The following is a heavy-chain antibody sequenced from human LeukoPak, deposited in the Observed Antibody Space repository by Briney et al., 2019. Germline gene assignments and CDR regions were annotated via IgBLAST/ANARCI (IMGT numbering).Heavy chain of an antibody. Sequence: SETLSLTCTVSGGSNSIYYWSWIRQPAGKGLEWIGRIYTSGSTNYNPSLKSRVTMSVDTSKNQCSLKLGSVTAADTAVYYRARDRVGATNAFDGWGQGTMVTVS. CDR3: ARDRVGATNAFDG. J-gene: IGHJ3*01. CDR1: GGSNSIYY. V-gene: IGHV4-4*07. D-gene: IGHD1-26*01. CDR2: IYTSGST.